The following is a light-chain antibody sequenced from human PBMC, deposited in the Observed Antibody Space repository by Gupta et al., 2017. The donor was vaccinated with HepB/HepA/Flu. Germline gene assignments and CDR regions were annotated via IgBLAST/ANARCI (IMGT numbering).Light chain of an antibody. CDR2: GKN. CDR1: SLRSYY. V-gene: IGLV3-19*01. Sequence: SSDLTQDPAVSVALGQTVSITFQGDSLRSYYASWYQQKPGQAPVLVIYGKNNRPSGFPDRFSGSSSGNTASLTITGAQAEDEADYYCNSRDSSGNHVVFGGGTKLTVL. J-gene: IGLJ2*01. CDR3: NSRDSSGNHVV.